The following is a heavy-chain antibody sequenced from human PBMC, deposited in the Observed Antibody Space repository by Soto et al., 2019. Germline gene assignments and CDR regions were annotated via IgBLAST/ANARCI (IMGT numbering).Heavy chain of an antibody. CDR3: ARGWVTYYYYYMDV. CDR1: GGSFSGYY. Sequence: QVQLQQWGAGLLKPSETLSLTCAVYGGSFSGYYWSWIRQPPGKGLEWMGEINHSGSTNYNPSLKSRVTISVDTSKNQFSLKLSSVTAADTAVYYCARGWVTYYYYYMDVWGKGTTVTVSS. J-gene: IGHJ6*03. CDR2: INHSGST. D-gene: IGHD2-21*02. V-gene: IGHV4-34*01.